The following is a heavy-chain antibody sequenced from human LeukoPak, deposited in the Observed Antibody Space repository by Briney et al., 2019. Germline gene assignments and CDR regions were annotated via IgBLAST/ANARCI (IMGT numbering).Heavy chain of an antibody. D-gene: IGHD5-24*01. Sequence: SGGSLRLSCAASGFTVSSNYMSWVRQAPGKGLEWVSLIYSDGSTYYADSVKGRFTISRHNSENTLCLQMNSLRAEDTAVYYCARGGLEMATIYFDYWGQGTLVTVSS. J-gene: IGHJ4*02. CDR1: GFTVSSNY. CDR3: ARGGLEMATIYFDY. V-gene: IGHV3-53*04. CDR2: IYSDGST.